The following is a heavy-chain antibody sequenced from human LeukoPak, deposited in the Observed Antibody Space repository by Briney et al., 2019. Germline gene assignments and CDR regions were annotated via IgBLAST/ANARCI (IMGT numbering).Heavy chain of an antibody. CDR3: ARGDLCGYSYGYCVRY. Sequence: SETLSLTCTVSGGSISSGGYYWSWIRQPPGKGLEWIGYIYHSGSTYYNPSLKSRVTISVDRSKNQFSLKLSSVTAADTAVYYCARGDLCGYSYGYCVRYWGQGTLVTVSS. V-gene: IGHV4-30-2*01. CDR2: IYHSGST. D-gene: IGHD5-18*01. CDR1: GGSISSGGYY. J-gene: IGHJ4*02.